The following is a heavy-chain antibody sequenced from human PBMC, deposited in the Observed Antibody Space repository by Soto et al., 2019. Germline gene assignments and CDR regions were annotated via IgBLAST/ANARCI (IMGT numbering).Heavy chain of an antibody. CDR3: AKDLDSGYSYSPPSGY. V-gene: IGHV3-30*18. Sequence: QVQLVESGGGVVQPGRSLRLSCAASGFTFSTYGMHWVRQAPGKGLEWVAVISYDGNNKYYADSVKGRFTISRDNSKNTLNLQMNSLRAEDTAVYYCAKDLDSGYSYSPPSGYWGQGTLFTVSS. D-gene: IGHD5-18*01. J-gene: IGHJ4*02. CDR2: ISYDGNNK. CDR1: GFTFSTYG.